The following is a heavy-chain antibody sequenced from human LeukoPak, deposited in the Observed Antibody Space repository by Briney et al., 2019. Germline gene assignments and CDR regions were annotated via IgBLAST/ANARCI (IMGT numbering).Heavy chain of an antibody. J-gene: IGHJ3*02. V-gene: IGHV1-8*01. Sequence: GPVKVSCKASGYTFTSYDINWVRQATGQGLEWMGWMNPNSGNTGYAQKFQGRVTMTRNTSISTAYMELSSLRSEDTAVYYCAKDTWVGATYLDAFDIWGQGTMVTVSS. CDR3: AKDTWVGATYLDAFDI. D-gene: IGHD1-26*01. CDR1: GYTFTSYD. CDR2: MNPNSGNT.